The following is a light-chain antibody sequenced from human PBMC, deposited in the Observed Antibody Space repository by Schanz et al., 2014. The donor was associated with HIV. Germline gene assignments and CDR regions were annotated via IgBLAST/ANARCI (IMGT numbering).Light chain of an antibody. J-gene: IGLJ2*01. V-gene: IGLV2-23*03. CDR2: EGT. Sequence: QSALTQPASVSGSPGQSITISCTGNSSDVGSYNLVSWYQHHPGKAPKLMIYEGTKRPSGVSNRFSGSKSVNTASLTISGLQADDEADYYCCSYAGSSTFVVFGGGTKLTVL. CDR3: CSYAGSSTFVV. CDR1: SSDVGSYNL.